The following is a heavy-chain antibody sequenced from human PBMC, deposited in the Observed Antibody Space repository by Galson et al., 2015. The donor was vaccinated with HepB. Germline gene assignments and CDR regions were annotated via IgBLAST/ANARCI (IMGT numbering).Heavy chain of an antibody. D-gene: IGHD3-10*01. Sequence: LRLSCAASTFIFSTYSMNWVRQAPGKGLECVSYISSSSSTIYYADSVKGRFTISRDNAKNSLYLQMNSLRVEDTAVYYCARDYRPAFGSGSYYPNYFDSWGQGTLVTVSS. CDR3: ARDYRPAFGSGSYYPNYFDS. CDR1: TFIFSTYS. J-gene: IGHJ4*02. V-gene: IGHV3-48*04. CDR2: ISSSSSTI.